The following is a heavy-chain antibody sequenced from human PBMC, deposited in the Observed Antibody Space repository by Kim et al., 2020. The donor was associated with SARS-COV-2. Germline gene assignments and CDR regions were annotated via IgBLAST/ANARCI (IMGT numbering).Heavy chain of an antibody. J-gene: IGHJ4*02. CDR3: SRSGAKCGGECYLDY. V-gene: IGHV3-49*04. CDR2: IRSKAYGGTP. CDR1: GFTFGDYA. Sequence: GGSLRLSCTASGFTFGDYAMNWVRQAPGKGLEWVGFIRSKAYGGTPEYAASVKGRFTISRDDSKSIAYVQMNSLKTEDTAVYYCSRSGAKCGGECYLDYWGQGTLVTVSS. D-gene: IGHD2-21*01.